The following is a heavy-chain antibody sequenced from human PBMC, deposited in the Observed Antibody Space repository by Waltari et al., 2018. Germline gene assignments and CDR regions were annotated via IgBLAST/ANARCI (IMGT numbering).Heavy chain of an antibody. D-gene: IGHD5-12*01. CDR2: LDPENGEA. Sequence: QVQLVQSGAEVKKPGASVKVSCNLSGYTLTNLSMHWVRQAPGKGLEWMGHLDPENGEAIYAQNFQGRVIMTVDTSTDTGYMEVSSLRFDDTAVYFCATDRRDGYNVQYSYGLDVWGQGTTVTVSS. V-gene: IGHV1-24*01. CDR1: GYTLTNLS. CDR3: ATDRRDGYNVQYSYGLDV. J-gene: IGHJ6*02.